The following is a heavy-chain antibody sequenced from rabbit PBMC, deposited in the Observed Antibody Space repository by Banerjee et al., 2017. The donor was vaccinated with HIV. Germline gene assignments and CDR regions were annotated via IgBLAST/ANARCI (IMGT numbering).Heavy chain of an antibody. Sequence: QEQLEESGGGLVQPEGSLALTCKASGFTFSTYSMGWVRQAPGKGLEYIGYISYGGSTYYASWAKGRFTISKTSSTTVTLQMTSLTVADTATYWCARAANNIGYCAGLWGPGTLVTVS. CDR2: ISYGGST. CDR3: ARAANNIGYCAGL. D-gene: IGHD1-1*01. V-gene: IGHV1S45*01. J-gene: IGHJ4*01. CDR1: GFTFSTYS.